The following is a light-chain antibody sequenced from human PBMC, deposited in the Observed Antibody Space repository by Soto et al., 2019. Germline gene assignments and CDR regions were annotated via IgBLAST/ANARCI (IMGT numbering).Light chain of an antibody. Sequence: DIQMTQSPSTLSASVGDRVTITCRASQSISSWLAWYQQKPGKAPKLLIYDASSLESGVPSRFSGSGSGTEFTLTISSLQPDDFATYYCQQYNRYPGTFGQGTKVDIK. J-gene: IGKJ1*01. CDR3: QQYNRYPGT. CDR2: DAS. V-gene: IGKV1-5*01. CDR1: QSISSW.